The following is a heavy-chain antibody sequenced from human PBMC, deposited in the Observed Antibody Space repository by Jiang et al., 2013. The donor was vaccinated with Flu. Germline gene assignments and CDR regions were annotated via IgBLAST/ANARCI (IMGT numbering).Heavy chain of an antibody. CDR3: ARSLIVVVAYYFDY. Sequence: GQRLEWMGWINAGDGNTKYSQKFQGRVTITRDTSASTAYMELSSLTSEDTAVYYCARSLIVVVAYYFDYWGQGTRATVSS. J-gene: IGHJ4*02. D-gene: IGHD3-22*01. V-gene: IGHV1-3*01. CDR2: INAGDGNT.